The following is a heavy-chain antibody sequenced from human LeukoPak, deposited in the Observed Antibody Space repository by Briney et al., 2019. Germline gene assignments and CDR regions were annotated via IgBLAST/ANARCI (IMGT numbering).Heavy chain of an antibody. V-gene: IGHV4-4*07. D-gene: IGHD6-19*01. CDR1: GGSISSYY. CDR3: ARDSGADSSGWYEGYFDY. CDR2: IYTSGST. Sequence: SETLSLTCTVSGGSISSYYWSWIRQPPGKGLEWIGRIYTSGSTNYNPSLKSRVTMSVDTSKNQFSLKLSSVTAADTAVYYCARDSGADSSGWYEGYFDYWGQGTLVTVSS. J-gene: IGHJ4*02.